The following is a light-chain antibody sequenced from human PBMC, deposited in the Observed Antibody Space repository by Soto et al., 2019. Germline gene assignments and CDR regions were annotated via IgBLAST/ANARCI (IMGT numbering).Light chain of an antibody. CDR3: AVWDDSLSGAL. V-gene: IGLV1-47*01. CDR2: RNN. Sequence: QSVLTQPPSASGTPGQRVTISCSGSSSNIGTNYVYWYQQLPGTAPKLLIYRNNQRPSGVPDRFSGSKSGTSASLAISGLRSEDEAEYHCAVWDDSLSGALFGGGTKLTVL. CDR1: SSNIGTNY. J-gene: IGLJ3*02.